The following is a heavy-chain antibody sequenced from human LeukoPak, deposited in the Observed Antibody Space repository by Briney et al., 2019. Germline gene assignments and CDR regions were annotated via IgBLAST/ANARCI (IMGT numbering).Heavy chain of an antibody. CDR2: IYYGGTT. Sequence: SETLSLTCTVSGGSISSSSYYWGWVRQPPGKGLEWIGTIYYGGTTYYNPSLKSRVTISVDRSKNQFSLKLSSVTAADTAVYYCARVGDLGYSGYDYLVDYWGQGTLVTVSS. CDR1: GGSISSSSYY. D-gene: IGHD5-12*01. CDR3: ARVGDLGYSGYDYLVDY. V-gene: IGHV4-39*07. J-gene: IGHJ4*02.